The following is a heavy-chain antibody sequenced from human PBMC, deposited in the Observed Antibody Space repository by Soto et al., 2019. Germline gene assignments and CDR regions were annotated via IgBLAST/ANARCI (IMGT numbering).Heavy chain of an antibody. CDR2: TYYRSKWYN. Sequence: SQTLSLTCAISGDSVSSNSAAWNWIRQSPSRGLEWLGRTYYRSKWYNDYAVSVKSRITINPDTSKNQFSLQLNSVTPEDTAVYYCXRLASSSSWYSDGWFDPWGQGTLVTVSS. CDR1: GDSVSSNSAA. CDR3: XRLASSSSWYSDGWFDP. J-gene: IGHJ5*02. D-gene: IGHD6-13*01. V-gene: IGHV6-1*01.